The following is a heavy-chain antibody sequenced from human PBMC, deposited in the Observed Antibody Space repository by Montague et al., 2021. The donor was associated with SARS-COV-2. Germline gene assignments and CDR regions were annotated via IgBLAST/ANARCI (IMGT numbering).Heavy chain of an antibody. D-gene: IGHD4-23*01. V-gene: IGHV2-70*01. CDR2: IDWDDDK. CDR1: GFSLSTSGLC. CDR3: ARSYGTTVITRAFDY. Sequence: PALANPTQTLTLTCTFSGFSLSTSGLCVSWIRQPPGKALEWLTLIDWDDDKYYSTSLKTRLTISKDTSKNQVVLTMTNMDPVDTATYYCARSYGTTVITRAFDYWGQGTLVTVSS. J-gene: IGHJ4*02.